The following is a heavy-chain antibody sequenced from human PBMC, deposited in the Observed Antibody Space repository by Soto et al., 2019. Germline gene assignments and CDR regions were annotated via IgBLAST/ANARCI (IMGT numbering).Heavy chain of an antibody. CDR2: INAGNGNT. J-gene: IGHJ4*02. CDR3: ARDLGWLQFDY. Sequence: QVQLVQSGAEEKKPGASVKVSCKASGYTFSSYAMDWVRQAPGQRLEWMGWINAGNGNTKYSQKFQGRVTISRDTSASTAHMELSSLRSEDTAVYYCARDLGWLQFDYWCQGTLVTVSS. CDR1: GYTFSSYA. D-gene: IGHD5-12*01. V-gene: IGHV1-3*05.